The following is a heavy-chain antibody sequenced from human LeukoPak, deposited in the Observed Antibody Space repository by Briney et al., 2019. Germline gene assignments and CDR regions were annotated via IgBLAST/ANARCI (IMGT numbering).Heavy chain of an antibody. CDR2: LSSDSRDI. J-gene: IGHJ6*02. Sequence: GGSLRLSCAASGFKFKNYFMSWIRQTPVKELEWVSFLSSDSRDIYYGDSVKGRFTISRDNAKNSLYLQMNSLRAEDTAVYYCARGHYDMDVWGRGTTVTVSS. CDR3: ARGHYDMDV. V-gene: IGHV3-11*01. CDR1: GFKFKNYF.